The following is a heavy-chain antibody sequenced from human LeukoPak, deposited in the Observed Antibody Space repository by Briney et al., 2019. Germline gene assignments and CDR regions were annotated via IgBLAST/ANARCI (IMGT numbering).Heavy chain of an antibody. CDR2: ISSSSSYI. CDR3: ARAYGDYVDYYYGMDV. Sequence: GGSLRLSCAASGFTFSSYSMTWVRQSPGKGLEWVSSISSSSSYIYYADSVKGRFTISRDNAKNSLYLQMNSLRAEDTAVYYCARAYGDYVDYYYGMDVWGQGTTVTVSS. D-gene: IGHD4-17*01. J-gene: IGHJ6*02. V-gene: IGHV3-21*01. CDR1: GFTFSSYS.